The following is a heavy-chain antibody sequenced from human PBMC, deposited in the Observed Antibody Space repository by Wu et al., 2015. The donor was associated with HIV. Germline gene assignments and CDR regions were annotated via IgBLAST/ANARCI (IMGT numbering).Heavy chain of an antibody. V-gene: IGHV1-69*15. J-gene: IGHJ4*02. D-gene: IGHD2-21*01. CDR1: GGTFSSYT. CDR3: ARELLWGEDF. CDR2: IIPISGTT. Sequence: QVQLAQSGAEVKKPGSSVRVSCKASGGTFSSYTFNWVRQAPGQGLEWVGSIIPISGTTDYAQKFLGRITITADESTRTTYMELRSLRNEDTAVYFCARELLWGEDFWGQGTRVTVSS.